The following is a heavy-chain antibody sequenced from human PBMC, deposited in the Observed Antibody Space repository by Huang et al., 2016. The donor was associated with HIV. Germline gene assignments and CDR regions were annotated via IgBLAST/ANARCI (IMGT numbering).Heavy chain of an antibody. CDR2: ISYDGSNK. V-gene: IGHV3-30*03. CDR3: ALKGDSSGWEYFRH. Sequence: QVQLVESGGGVVQPGRSLRLSCAASGFIFSNYGMHWVRQGPGKGLEWLALISYDGSNKYYTDSVKGRFSISRDNSKNTLYLQMNSLRAEDTAVYYCALKGDSSGWEYFRHWGQGTLVTVSS. J-gene: IGHJ1*01. CDR1: GFIFSNYG. D-gene: IGHD6-19*01.